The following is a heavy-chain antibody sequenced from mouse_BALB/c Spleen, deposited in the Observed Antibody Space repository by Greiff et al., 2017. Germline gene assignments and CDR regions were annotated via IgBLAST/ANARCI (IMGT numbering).Heavy chain of an antibody. D-gene: IGHD1-1*01. Sequence: VKLVESGPELVKPGASVKMSCKASGYTFTSYYIHWVKQRPGQGLEWIGWIYPGDGSTKYNEKFKGKTTLTADKSSSTAYMLLSSLTSEDSAIYFCARGVYYYGSSYDYAMDYWGQGTSVTVSS. CDR1: GYTFTSYY. CDR3: ARGVYYYGSSYDYAMDY. CDR2: IYPGDGST. J-gene: IGHJ4*01. V-gene: IGHV1S56*01.